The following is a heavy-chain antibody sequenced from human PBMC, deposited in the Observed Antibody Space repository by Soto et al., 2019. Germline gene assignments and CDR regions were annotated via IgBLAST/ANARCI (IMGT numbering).Heavy chain of an antibody. CDR3: ARDGRGRGIAVAGRFWYFDL. J-gene: IGHJ2*01. Sequence: QVQLQESGPGLVKPSQTLSLTCTVSGASISSGGYYWNWIRQHPGKGLEWIGYIYYSGSTYYNPSLKNRVTISVDTSNIVYSLKLSSVTAADTAVYYCARDGRGRGIAVAGRFWYFDLWGRGTLVTVSS. V-gene: IGHV4-31*03. CDR2: IYYSGST. D-gene: IGHD6-19*01. CDR1: GASISSGGYY.